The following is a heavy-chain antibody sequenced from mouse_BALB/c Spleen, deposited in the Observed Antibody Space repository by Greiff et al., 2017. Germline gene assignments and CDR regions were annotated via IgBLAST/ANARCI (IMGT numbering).Heavy chain of an antibody. CDR3: ARQGNYPWFAY. J-gene: IGHJ3*01. CDR2: ISSGGGST. V-gene: IGHV5-12-1*01. Sequence: EVQGVESGGGLVKPGGSLKLSCAASGFAFSSYDMSWVRQTPEKRLEWVAYISSGGGSTYYPDTVKGRFTISRDNAKNTLYLQMSSLKSEDTAMYYCARQGNYPWFAYWGQGTLVTVSA. D-gene: IGHD2-1*01. CDR1: GFAFSSYD.